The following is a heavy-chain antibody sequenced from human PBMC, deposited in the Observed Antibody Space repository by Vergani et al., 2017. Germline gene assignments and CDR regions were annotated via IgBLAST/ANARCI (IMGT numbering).Heavy chain of an antibody. V-gene: IGHV5-51*01. J-gene: IGHJ4*02. D-gene: IGHD3-22*01. CDR3: ARSAIHYYDSSGPKGWWDY. Sequence: EVQLVQSGAEVKKPGESLKISCKGSGYSFTSYWIGWVRQMPGEGLEWMGIIYPGDSDTRYSPSFQGQVTISADKSISTAYLQWSSLKASDTAMYYCARSAIHYYDSSGPKGWWDYWGQGTLVTVSS. CDR2: IYPGDSDT. CDR1: GYSFTSYW.